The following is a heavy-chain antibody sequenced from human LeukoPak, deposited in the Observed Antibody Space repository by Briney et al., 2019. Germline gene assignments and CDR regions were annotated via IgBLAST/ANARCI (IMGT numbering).Heavy chain of an antibody. D-gene: IGHD2-2*01. V-gene: IGHV3-30*03. CDR2: ISFDGSEK. Sequence: GGSLRLSCAASGFTFTTYGMHWVRQAPGKGLAWVAVISFDGSEKYYSDSVKGRFTISRDNSKNTLFLEMNRLRADDTAVYYCARDLRPYLYYGMDVWGQGTTVTVSS. CDR1: GFTFTTYG. J-gene: IGHJ6*02. CDR3: ARDLRPYLYYGMDV.